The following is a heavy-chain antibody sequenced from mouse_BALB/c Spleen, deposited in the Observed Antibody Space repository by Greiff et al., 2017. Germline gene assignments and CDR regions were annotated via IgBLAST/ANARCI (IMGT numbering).Heavy chain of an antibody. J-gene: IGHJ4*01. D-gene: IGHD1-2*01. CDR3: ARLLRLHYYAMDY. V-gene: IGHV1-9*01. CDR1: GYTFSSYW. Sequence: VQLVESGAELMKPGASVKISCKATGYTFSSYWIEWVKQRPGHGLEWIGEILPGSGSTNYNEKFKGKATFTADTSSNTAYMQLSSLTSEDSAVYYCARLLRLHYYAMDYWGQGTSVTVSS. CDR2: ILPGSGST.